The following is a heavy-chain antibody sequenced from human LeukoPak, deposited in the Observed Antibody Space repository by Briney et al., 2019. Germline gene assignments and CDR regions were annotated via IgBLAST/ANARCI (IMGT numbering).Heavy chain of an antibody. V-gene: IGHV1-2*02. CDR2: INPNSGGT. D-gene: IGHD2-15*01. Sequence: GASAKVSCKASGYTFTGYYMHWVRQAPGQGLEWMGWINPNSGGTNYAQKFQGRVTMTRDTSISTAYMELSRLRSDDTAVYYCARDRAVVVVAAILSYWGQRTLVTVSS. J-gene: IGHJ4*02. CDR1: GYTFTGYY. CDR3: ARDRAVVVVAAILSY.